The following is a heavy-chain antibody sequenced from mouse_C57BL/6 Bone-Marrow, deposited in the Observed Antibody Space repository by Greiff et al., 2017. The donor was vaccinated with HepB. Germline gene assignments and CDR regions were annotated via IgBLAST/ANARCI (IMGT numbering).Heavy chain of an antibody. J-gene: IGHJ3*01. D-gene: IGHD4-1*01. CDR1: GFSLTSYG. V-gene: IGHV2-6*01. CDR2: IWGVGST. CDR3: ASRTGTGAWFAY. Sequence: VQLKESGPGLVAPSQSLSITCTVSGFSLTSYGVDWVRQSPGKGLEWLGVIWGVGSTNYNSALKSRLSSSKDNSKSQVFLKMNSLQTDDTAMYYCASRTGTGAWFAYWGQGTLVTVSA.